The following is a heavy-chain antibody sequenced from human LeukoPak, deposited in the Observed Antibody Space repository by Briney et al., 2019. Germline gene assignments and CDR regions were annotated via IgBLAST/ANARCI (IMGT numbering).Heavy chain of an antibody. D-gene: IGHD2-2*01. CDR2: ISGSGGST. CDR1: GFTFSSYA. Sequence: GGSLRLSCAASGFTFSSYAMSWVRQAPGKGLEWVSAISGSGGSTYYADSVKGRFTISRDNSKNTLYLQMNSLRAEDTAVYYCAKDPLGVVPALDWFDPWGQGTLVTVSS. J-gene: IGHJ5*02. CDR3: AKDPLGVVPALDWFDP. V-gene: IGHV3-23*01.